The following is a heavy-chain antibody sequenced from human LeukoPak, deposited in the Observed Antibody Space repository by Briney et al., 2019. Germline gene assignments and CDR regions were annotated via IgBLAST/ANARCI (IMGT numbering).Heavy chain of an antibody. V-gene: IGHV3-53*01. CDR2: IYSGGDT. D-gene: IGHD1-26*01. Sequence: GGSLRLSCAASGFTVSSNYMSWVRQAPGEGLEWVSVIYSGGDTYYADSVKGRFTISRDNSKNTLYLQMKSLRADDTAVYYCARDCSGSHVQLCGMDVWGQGTTVTVSS. CDR3: ARDCSGSHVQLCGMDV. J-gene: IGHJ6*02. CDR1: GFTVSSNY.